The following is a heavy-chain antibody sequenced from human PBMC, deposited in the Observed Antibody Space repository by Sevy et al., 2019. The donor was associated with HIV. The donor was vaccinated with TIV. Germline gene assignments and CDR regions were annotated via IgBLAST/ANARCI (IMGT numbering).Heavy chain of an antibody. V-gene: IGHV3-49*03. J-gene: IGHJ4*02. CDR1: VFTFGDYA. Sequence: GGSLRLSCTASVFTFGDYATSWFRQAPGRGLEWVGFIRSETYGETTEYAASVKGRFTVSRDDSKSIVYLQMNSLKTEDTAVYYCTRRASRVYGDHLNLYWGQGTLVTVSS. CDR3: TRRASRVYGDHLNLY. CDR2: IRSETYGETT. D-gene: IGHD2-21*02.